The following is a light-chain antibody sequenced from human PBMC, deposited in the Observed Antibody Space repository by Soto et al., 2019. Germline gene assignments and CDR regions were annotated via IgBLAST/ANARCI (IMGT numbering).Light chain of an antibody. CDR3: SSYADASYV. Sequence: QSAPTQPASVSGSPGQSITISCTGTSRDVGAYAYVSWYQQRPGEAPKLLIYEVSHRPSEVSNRFSGSKSGTTASLTISGLQAEDEADYYCSSYADASYVFGTGTKLTVL. J-gene: IGLJ1*01. CDR1: SRDVGAYAY. CDR2: EVS. V-gene: IGLV2-14*01.